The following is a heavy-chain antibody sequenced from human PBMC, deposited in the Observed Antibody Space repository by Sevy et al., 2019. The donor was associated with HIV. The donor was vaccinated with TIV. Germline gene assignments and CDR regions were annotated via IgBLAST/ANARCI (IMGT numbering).Heavy chain of an antibody. CDR2: ISSSSSYI. Sequence: GGSLRLSCAASGFTFSSYSMNWVRQAPGKGLEWVSSISSSSSYIYYADSVKGRFTISRDNAKNSLYLQMNSLRAEDTAVYYCARVKIVDTAMVNGIDAFDIWGQGTMVTVSS. V-gene: IGHV3-21*01. D-gene: IGHD5-18*01. CDR3: ARVKIVDTAMVNGIDAFDI. J-gene: IGHJ3*02. CDR1: GFTFSSYS.